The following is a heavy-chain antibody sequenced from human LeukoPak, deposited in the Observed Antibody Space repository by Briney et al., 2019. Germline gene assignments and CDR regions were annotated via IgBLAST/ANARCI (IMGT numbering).Heavy chain of an antibody. Sequence: GASVKVSCKASGYTFTDYYIHWVRQAPGQGLEWMGWMNPNSGNTGYAQKFQGRVTMTRNTSISTAYMELSSLRSEDTAVYYCARGYYDFWSGKFLALRRTRYYFDYWGQGTLVTVSS. J-gene: IGHJ4*02. D-gene: IGHD3-3*01. CDR1: GYTFTDYY. CDR2: MNPNSGNT. CDR3: ARGYYDFWSGKFLALRRTRYYFDY. V-gene: IGHV1-8*02.